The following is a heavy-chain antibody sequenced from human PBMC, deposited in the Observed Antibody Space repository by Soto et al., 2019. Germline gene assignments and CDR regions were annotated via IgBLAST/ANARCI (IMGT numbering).Heavy chain of an antibody. V-gene: IGHV3-7*03. D-gene: IGHD1-1*01. CDR3: MTTTRDRPFDY. J-gene: IGHJ4*02. Sequence: TWVRQAPGKRLEYVAIIRQDGSEKKYVDSVMGRFTISRDNAKTSSYLQMNSLRDEDTAVYYCMTTTRDRPFDYWGQGTLVTVSS. CDR2: IRQDGSEK.